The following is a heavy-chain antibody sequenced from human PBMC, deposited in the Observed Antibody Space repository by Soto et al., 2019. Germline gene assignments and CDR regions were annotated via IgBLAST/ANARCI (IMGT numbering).Heavy chain of an antibody. CDR3: ARSYYDFWSGYNYYYMDV. D-gene: IGHD3-3*01. J-gene: IGHJ6*03. CDR2: IDWDDDK. Sequence: GSGPTLVNPTQTLTLTCTFSGFSLSTSGMCVSWIRQPPGKALEWLARIDWDDDKYYSTSLKTRLTISKDTSKNQVVLTMTNMDPVDTATYYCARSYYDFWSGYNYYYMDVWGKGTTVTVSS. V-gene: IGHV2-70*11. CDR1: GFSLSTSGMC.